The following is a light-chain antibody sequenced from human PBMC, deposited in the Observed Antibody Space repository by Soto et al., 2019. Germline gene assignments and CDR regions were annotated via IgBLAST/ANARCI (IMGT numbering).Light chain of an antibody. CDR3: SSYSSSSTLI. CDR2: DVT. CDR1: SSDVGDYNY. Sequence: QSALTQPASVSGSPGQSITISCTGTSSDVGDYNYVCWYQQHPGKDPKLMIYDVTYRPTGVSSRFSASKSGNTASLTISGLQAEYEADYYCSSYSSSSTLIFGGGTKVTVL. V-gene: IGLV2-14*03. J-gene: IGLJ2*01.